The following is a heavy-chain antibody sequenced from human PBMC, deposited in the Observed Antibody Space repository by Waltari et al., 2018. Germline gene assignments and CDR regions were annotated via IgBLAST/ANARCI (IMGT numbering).Heavy chain of an antibody. J-gene: IGHJ4*02. Sequence: QVQLQESGPGLVKPSETLSLTCTVSGYSISSGYYWGWIRQPPGKGLEWIGTIDHSGSTYYNPSLKSRVIISVDKSKNQFSLRLSSVTAADTAVYYCARDSGDIAAAGSPDYWGQGTLVTVSS. D-gene: IGHD6-13*01. CDR3: ARDSGDIAAAGSPDY. CDR2: IDHSGST. V-gene: IGHV4-38-2*02. CDR1: GYSISSGYY.